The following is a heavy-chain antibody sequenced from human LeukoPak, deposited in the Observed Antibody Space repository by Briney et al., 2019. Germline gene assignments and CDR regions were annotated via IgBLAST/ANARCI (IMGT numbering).Heavy chain of an antibody. J-gene: IGHJ3*02. CDR3: ARDCSGGSCAPRAFDI. Sequence: SETLSLTCTVSGGSISSQYWSWIRQPPGEGLEWIGYVQYTGSTNYRPSLKSRVTISADTSKNQFSLKLSSVTAADTAVYYCARDCSGGSCAPRAFDIWGQGTMVTVS. V-gene: IGHV4-59*11. D-gene: IGHD2-15*01. CDR2: VQYTGST. CDR1: GGSISSQY.